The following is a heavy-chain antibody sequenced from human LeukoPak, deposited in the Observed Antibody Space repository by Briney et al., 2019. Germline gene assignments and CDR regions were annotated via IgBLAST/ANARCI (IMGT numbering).Heavy chain of an antibody. J-gene: IGHJ3*02. CDR3: ACHAVRYSAYDREEDAFDI. D-gene: IGHD5-12*01. Sequence: KASETLSLTCAVSGGSISSSNWWSWVRQPPGKGLEWIGEIYHSGSTKYNPSLKSQVTISVDTSTKQFFLRLTSVTAADTAVYYCACHAVRYSAYDREEDAFDIWGQGTMVTVSS. V-gene: IGHV4-4*02. CDR1: GGSISSSNW. CDR2: IYHSGST.